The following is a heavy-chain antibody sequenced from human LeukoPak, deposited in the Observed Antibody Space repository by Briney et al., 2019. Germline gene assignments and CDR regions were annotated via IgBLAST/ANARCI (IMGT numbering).Heavy chain of an antibody. V-gene: IGHV3-48*01. CDR3: AREYSSSSGRSFDY. CDR1: AFTFSGYS. Sequence: RTRGSLRLSCAASAFTFSGYSMNWVRQAPGKGLEWVSYISPSATTIYYADSVKGRFTISRDNAKNSLYLQMNSLRAEDTAVYYCAREYSSSSGRSFDYWGQGTLVTVSS. D-gene: IGHD6-6*01. J-gene: IGHJ4*02. CDR2: ISPSATTI.